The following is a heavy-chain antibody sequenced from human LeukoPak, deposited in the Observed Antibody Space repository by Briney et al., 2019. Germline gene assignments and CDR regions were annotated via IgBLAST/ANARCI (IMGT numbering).Heavy chain of an antibody. V-gene: IGHV3-30*02. CDR1: GFTFSSYG. Sequence: GGSLRLSCAASGFTFSSYGMHWVRQAPGKGLEWVAFIRYEGSNKYYADSVKGRFTISRDNSKNTLYLQMNSLRAEDTAVYYCAKDYYDFWSGYYLDAFDIWGQGTMVTVSS. J-gene: IGHJ3*02. CDR3: AKDYYDFWSGYYLDAFDI. D-gene: IGHD3-3*01. CDR2: IRYEGSNK.